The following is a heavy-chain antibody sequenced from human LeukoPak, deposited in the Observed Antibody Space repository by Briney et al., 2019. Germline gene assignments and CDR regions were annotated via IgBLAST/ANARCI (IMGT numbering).Heavy chain of an antibody. CDR1: GGSVSSGSYY. V-gene: IGHV4-61*01. CDR3: AREGYYDILTGYYINWFDP. J-gene: IGHJ5*02. D-gene: IGHD3-9*01. CDR2: IYYSGNT. Sequence: PSETLSLTCTVSGGSVSSGSYYWSWIRQPPGKGLEWIGYIYYSGNTNYNPSLKSRVTMSVDTSKNQFSLKLSSVTAADTAVYYCAREGYYDILTGYYINWFDPWGQGTLVTVSS.